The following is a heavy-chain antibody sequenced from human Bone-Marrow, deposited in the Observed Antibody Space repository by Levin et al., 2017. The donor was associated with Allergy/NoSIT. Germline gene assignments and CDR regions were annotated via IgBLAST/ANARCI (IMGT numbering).Heavy chain of an antibody. CDR1: GFTFDDYA. J-gene: IGHJ5*01. V-gene: IGHV3-9*01. CDR2: ITWSGADI. Sequence: GGSLRLSCAASGFTFDDYAMHWVRQAPGKGLEWVSGITWSGADIDYADSVKGRFTISRENARGFLYLQMNNLRPGDTAVYFCAKGGVLGLTSNWFESWGQGTLVTVSS. D-gene: IGHD3-10*02. CDR3: AKGGVLGLTSNWFES.